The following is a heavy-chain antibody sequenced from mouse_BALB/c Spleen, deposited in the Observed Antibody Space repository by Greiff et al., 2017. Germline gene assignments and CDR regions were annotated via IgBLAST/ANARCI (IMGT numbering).Heavy chain of an antibody. CDR2: ISDGGSYT. J-gene: IGHJ3*01. CDR3: ARAGVIYGNPTWFAY. V-gene: IGHV5-4*02. D-gene: IGHD2-1*01. Sequence: EVQGVESGGGLVKPGGSLKLSCAASGFTFSDYYMYWVRQTPEKRLEWVATISDGGSYTYYPDSVKGRFTISRDNAKNNLYLQMSSLKSEDTAMYYCARAGVIYGNPTWFAYWGQGTLVTVSA. CDR1: GFTFSDYY.